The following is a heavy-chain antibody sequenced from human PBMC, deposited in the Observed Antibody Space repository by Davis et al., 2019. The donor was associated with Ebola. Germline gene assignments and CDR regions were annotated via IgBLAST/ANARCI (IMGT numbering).Heavy chain of an antibody. V-gene: IGHV4-34*01. Sequence: PSETLSLTCAVYGGSFSGYYWSWIRQPPGKGLEWIGEINHSGSTNYNPSLKSRVTISVDTSKNQFSLKLSSVTAADTAVYYCARAGQPQGYYYYMDVWGKGTTVTVSS. CDR2: INHSGST. CDR1: GGSFSGYY. CDR3: ARAGQPQGYYYYMDV. J-gene: IGHJ6*03.